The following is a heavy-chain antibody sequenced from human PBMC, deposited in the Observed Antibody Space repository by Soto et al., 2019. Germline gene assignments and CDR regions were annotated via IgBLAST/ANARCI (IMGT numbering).Heavy chain of an antibody. V-gene: IGHV4-31*03. CDR3: AREGPYGSRHYYYPMDV. D-gene: IGHD2-2*01. J-gene: IGHJ6*02. Sequence: QVQLQESGPGLVKPSQTLSLTCTVSGGSISTGGYYWSWIRQHPGKGLEWIGSIYYSGSPFYNPSLKSRITILVDTSENQFSLNLNSVTAADTAVYYCAREGPYGSRHYYYPMDVWGQGTTVTVSS. CDR1: GGSISTGGYY. CDR2: IYYSGSP.